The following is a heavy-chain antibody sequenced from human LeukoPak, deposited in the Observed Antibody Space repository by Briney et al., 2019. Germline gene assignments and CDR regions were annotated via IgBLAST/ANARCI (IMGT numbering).Heavy chain of an antibody. D-gene: IGHD3-9*01. CDR1: GFTFSSHV. Sequence: TGGSLRLSCAASGFTFSSHVMSWVRQAPGKGLEWVSVIYSGGSTYYADSVKGRFTISRDNSKNTLYLQMNSLRAEDTAVYYCARGRYFDWLFFDYWGQGTLVTVSS. J-gene: IGHJ4*02. CDR2: IYSGGST. CDR3: ARGRYFDWLFFDY. V-gene: IGHV3-53*01.